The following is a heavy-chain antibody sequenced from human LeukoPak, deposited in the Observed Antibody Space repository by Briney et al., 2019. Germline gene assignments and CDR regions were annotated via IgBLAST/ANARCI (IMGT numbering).Heavy chain of an antibody. J-gene: IGHJ6*02. CDR2: MNPNSGNT. CDR1: GYTFTSYD. D-gene: IGHD2-21*02. V-gene: IGHV1-8*01. Sequence: ASVKVSCKASGYTFTSYDINWVRQATGQGLEWMGWMNPNSGNTGYAQKFQGRVTMTRNTSISTAYMELSSLRSEDTAVYYCEVVTKGRRSYYYGMDVWGQGTTVTVSS. CDR3: EVVTKGRRSYYYGMDV.